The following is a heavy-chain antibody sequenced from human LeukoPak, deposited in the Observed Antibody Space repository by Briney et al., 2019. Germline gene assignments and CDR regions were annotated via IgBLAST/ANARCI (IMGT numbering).Heavy chain of an antibody. J-gene: IGHJ3*02. D-gene: IGHD3-9*01. CDR2: IYPGDSDN. Sequence: GESLKISCKGSGYSFTSYWIGWVRQMPGKGLEWMGIIYPGDSDNRYSPSFQGQVTISADKSISTAYLQWSSLKASDTAMYYCASYYDILTAHDAFDIWGQGTMVTVSS. CDR1: GYSFTSYW. CDR3: ASYYDILTAHDAFDI. V-gene: IGHV5-51*01.